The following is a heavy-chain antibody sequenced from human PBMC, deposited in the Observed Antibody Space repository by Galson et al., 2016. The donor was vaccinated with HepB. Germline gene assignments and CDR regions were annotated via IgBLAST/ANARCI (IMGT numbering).Heavy chain of an antibody. CDR2: LDPEEGKK. D-gene: IGHD3-10*01. CDR3: VMDAGSYSLITAGF. V-gene: IGHV1-24*01. J-gene: IGHJ4*02. Sequence: SVKVSCKVSGFTLTELSIHWMRQAPGKGLEWMGGLDPEEGKKVYSQKFQGRVIMTEDTSTDTAYMELNSLRSEDTAIYSCVMDAGSYSLITAGFWGQGTLVTVSS. CDR1: GFTLTELS.